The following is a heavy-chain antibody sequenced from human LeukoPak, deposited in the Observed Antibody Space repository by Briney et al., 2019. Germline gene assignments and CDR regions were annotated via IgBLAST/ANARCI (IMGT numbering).Heavy chain of an antibody. V-gene: IGHV4-59*01. Sequence: SETLSLTCTVSGGSTNSYHWSWIRQSPGKGLEWIGYIYYSGSTNYNPSLKSRVTISVDTSKNQFSLKLSSVTAADTAVYYCARGAVYPYYYDSSGYSPSAFDIWGQGTMVTVSS. CDR2: IYYSGST. CDR3: ARGAVYPYYYDSSGYSPSAFDI. D-gene: IGHD3-22*01. CDR1: GGSTNSYH. J-gene: IGHJ3*02.